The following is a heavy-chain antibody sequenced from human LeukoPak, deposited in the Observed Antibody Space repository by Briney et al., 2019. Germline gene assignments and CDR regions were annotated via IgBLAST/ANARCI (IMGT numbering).Heavy chain of an antibody. D-gene: IGHD6-6*01. CDR1: GYTFTGYF. CDR3: ARGVIEYSSSWVDY. CDR2: INPNSGGT. J-gene: IGHJ4*02. Sequence: ASVKVSCKASGYTFTGYFMHWVRQAPGQGLEWMGWINPNSGGTNYAQKFQGRVTMTRDTSISTAYMELSRLRSDDTAVYYCARGVIEYSSSWVDYWGQGTLVTVSS. V-gene: IGHV1-2*02.